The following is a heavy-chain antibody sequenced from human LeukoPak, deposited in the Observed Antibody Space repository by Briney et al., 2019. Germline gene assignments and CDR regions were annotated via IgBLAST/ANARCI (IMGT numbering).Heavy chain of an antibody. V-gene: IGHV4-34*01. Sequence: SETLSLTCAVYGGSFSGYYWSWTRQPPGKGPEWIGEINHSGSTNYNPSLKSRVTISVDTSKNQFSLKLSSVTAADTAVYYCARGGYSNSLNYYYGMDVWGQGTTVTVSS. J-gene: IGHJ6*02. CDR1: GGSFSGYY. CDR3: ARGGYSNSLNYYYGMDV. CDR2: INHSGST. D-gene: IGHD4-11*01.